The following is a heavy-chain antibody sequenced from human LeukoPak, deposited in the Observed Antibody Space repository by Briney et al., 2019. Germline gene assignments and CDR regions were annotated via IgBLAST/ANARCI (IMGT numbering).Heavy chain of an antibody. V-gene: IGHV3-48*03. CDR2: ISSSGSTM. Sequence: GVLRLSCAASGFTFIIYEMNWVRQAPGKGLEWISYISSSGSTMYYADSVKGRFTISRDNAKNSLYLQMNSLRAEDTAIYYCASSSWYALDYWGQGTLVTVSS. D-gene: IGHD6-13*01. J-gene: IGHJ4*02. CDR3: ASSSWYALDY. CDR1: GFTFIIYE.